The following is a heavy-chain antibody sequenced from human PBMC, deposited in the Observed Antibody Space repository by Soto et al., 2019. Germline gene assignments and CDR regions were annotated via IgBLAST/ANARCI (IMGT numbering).Heavy chain of an antibody. CDR3: ARSRYYWLYDFWSGYYSYYYYYGMDV. D-gene: IGHD3-3*01. J-gene: IGHJ6*02. V-gene: IGHV4-34*01. CDR1: GGSFSGYY. Sequence: SETLSLTCAVYGGSFSGYYWSWIRQPPGKGLEWIGEINHSGSTNYNPSLKSRVTISVDTSKNQFSLKLSSVTAADTAVYYCARSRYYWLYDFWSGYYSYYYYYGMDVWGQGTTVTVSS. CDR2: INHSGST.